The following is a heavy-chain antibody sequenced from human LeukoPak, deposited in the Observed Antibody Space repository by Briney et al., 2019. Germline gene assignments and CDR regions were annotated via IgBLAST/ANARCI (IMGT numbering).Heavy chain of an antibody. CDR1: GYIFTSYA. D-gene: IGHD6-19*01. V-gene: IGHV1-3*01. CDR2: INADNGDT. CDR3: ASRGSGSSGWSFDY. Sequence: ASVKVSCKASGYIFTSYAMHWVRQAPGQRLEWMGWINADNGDTKYSEKFQGRVTITRDTSATTAYVELSSLTSDDTAAYYCASRGSGSSGWSFDYWGRGTLVTVSA. J-gene: IGHJ4*02.